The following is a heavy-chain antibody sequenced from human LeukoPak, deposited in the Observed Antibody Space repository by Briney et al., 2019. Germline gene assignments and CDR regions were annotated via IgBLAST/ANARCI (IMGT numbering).Heavy chain of an antibody. CDR2: INPNSGGT. CDR3: ARDYVWQDY. D-gene: IGHD3-16*01. V-gene: IGHV1-2*02. CDR1: GYRFTDHY. Sequence: GASVKVSCKASGYRFTDHYTHWIRQAPGQGLEWMGWINPNSGGTNYAQKFQGRVTMTRDTSISTAYMELSRLTSDDTALYYCARDYVWQDYWGQGTLVTVSS. J-gene: IGHJ4*02.